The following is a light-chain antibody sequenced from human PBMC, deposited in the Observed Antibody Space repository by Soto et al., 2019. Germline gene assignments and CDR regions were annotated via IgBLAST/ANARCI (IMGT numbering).Light chain of an antibody. CDR3: QHHNSDSET. CDR2: KAS. CDR1: QPISSW. Sequence: IEMISSQSSLSASVGDRVTITCRASQPISSWLAWYQQKPGKAPKLLIYKASTLESGVPSRFSGSGSGTEFALTTSSRQPDDFAAYYYQHHNSDSETFGHGSMVDVK. V-gene: IGKV1-5*03. J-gene: IGKJ1*01.